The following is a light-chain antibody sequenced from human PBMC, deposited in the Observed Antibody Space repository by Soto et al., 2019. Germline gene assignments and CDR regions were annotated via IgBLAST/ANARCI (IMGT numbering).Light chain of an antibody. V-gene: IGLV6-57*02. Sequence: NFMLTQPHSVSESPGQRVTISCTGSSGNIASNYVQWFQQRPGSAPTTVIYEDNKRPSGVPDRFSGSIDSSANSVALTISELKSEDEAYYYCQSYCDNNQVFGGGTKLTVL. CDR3: QSYCDNNQV. CDR1: SGNIASNY. J-gene: IGLJ3*02. CDR2: EDN.